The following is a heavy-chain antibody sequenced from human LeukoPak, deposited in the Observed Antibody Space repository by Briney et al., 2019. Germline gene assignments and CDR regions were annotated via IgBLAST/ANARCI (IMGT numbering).Heavy chain of an antibody. CDR3: ARHLSVAGSDAFDI. CDR1: GYNFTSYW. V-gene: IGHV5-51*01. J-gene: IGHJ3*02. D-gene: IGHD6-19*01. CDR2: IYPGESDT. Sequence: GASLQISGKGAGYNFTSYWIGGGRRLPGKGLEWMGIIYPGESDTTDSPSLQGQVTNSAEKSISPAYLQWSSLKASDTAMYYCARHLSVAGSDAFDIWGQGTMVTVSS.